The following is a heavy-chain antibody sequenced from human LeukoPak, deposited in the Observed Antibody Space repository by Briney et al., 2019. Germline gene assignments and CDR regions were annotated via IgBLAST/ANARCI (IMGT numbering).Heavy chain of an antibody. CDR2: IKSKTDGGTT. D-gene: IGHD6-19*01. CDR1: GFTFSNAW. J-gene: IGHJ4*02. Sequence: GGSLRLSCAASGFTFSNAWMSWVRQAPGKGLEWVGRIKSKTDGGTTDYAAPVKGRITISRDDSKNTLYLQMNSLRAEDTAVYYCAKDSGGRWLVRTFDYWGQGTLVTVSS. V-gene: IGHV3-15*01. CDR3: AKDSGGRWLVRTFDY.